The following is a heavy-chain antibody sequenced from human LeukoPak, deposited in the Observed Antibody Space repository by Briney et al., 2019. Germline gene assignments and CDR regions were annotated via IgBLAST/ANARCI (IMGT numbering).Heavy chain of an antibody. CDR3: AKIPQSQYHLSQPAYYFDY. Sequence: GGSLRLSCAASGFTFSSYAMSWVRQAPGKGLEWVSAISGSGGSTYYADSVKGRFTISRDNSKNTLYLQMNSLRAEDTAVYYCAKIPQSQYHLSQPAYYFDYWGQGTLVTVSS. CDR2: ISGSGGST. V-gene: IGHV3-23*01. CDR1: GFTFSSYA. D-gene: IGHD2-2*01. J-gene: IGHJ4*02.